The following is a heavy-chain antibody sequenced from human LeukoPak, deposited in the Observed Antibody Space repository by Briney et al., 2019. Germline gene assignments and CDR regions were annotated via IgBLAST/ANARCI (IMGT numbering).Heavy chain of an antibody. J-gene: IGHJ4*01. D-gene: IGHD1-14*01. CDR3: ARDRTTLIDY. Sequence: GGSLRPSCSASGFTFSSYSMDWVRQAPGKGLEWLSYITSSSGTIYYADSVKGRFTVSRDNAKNSLYLQMNSLRDEDTAVYYCARDRTTLIDYWGQGIQVTVSS. CDR1: GFTFSSYS. V-gene: IGHV3-48*02. CDR2: ITSSSGTI.